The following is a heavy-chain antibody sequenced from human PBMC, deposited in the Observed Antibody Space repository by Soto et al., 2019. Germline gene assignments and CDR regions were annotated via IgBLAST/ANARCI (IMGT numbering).Heavy chain of an antibody. CDR1: GFTFSSYG. CDR3: AKESRGGYPKPGFDY. Sequence: QVQLVESGGGVVQPGRSLRLSCAASGFTFSSYGMHWVRQAPGKGLEWVAVISYDGSNKYYADSVKGRFTISRDNSKNTLYLQMNSLRAEDTAVYYCAKESRGGYPKPGFDYWAQGTLVTVSS. CDR2: ISYDGSNK. D-gene: IGHD3-22*01. V-gene: IGHV3-30*18. J-gene: IGHJ4*02.